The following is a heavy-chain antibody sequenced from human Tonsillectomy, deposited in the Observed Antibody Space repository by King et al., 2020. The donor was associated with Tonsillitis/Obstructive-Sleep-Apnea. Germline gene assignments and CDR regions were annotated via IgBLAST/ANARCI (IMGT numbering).Heavy chain of an antibody. CDR1: GFTFSNYG. CDR2: ISFDGNQK. D-gene: IGHD2-2*02. V-gene: IGHV3-30*18. J-gene: IGHJ6*02. CDR3: AKDQVGCSSTNCYNYYYGMDV. Sequence: VQLVESGGGVVQPGRSLRLSCAASGFTFSNYGMHWVRQAPSKGLEWVALISFDGNQKNYADSVKGRFTLSRDNSKNTLHLKMDSLRTEDTAVYYCAKDQVGCSSTNCYNYYYGMDVWGQGTTVTVSS.